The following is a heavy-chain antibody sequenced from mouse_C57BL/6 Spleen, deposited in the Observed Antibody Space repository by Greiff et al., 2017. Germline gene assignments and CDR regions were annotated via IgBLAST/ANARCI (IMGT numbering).Heavy chain of an antibody. J-gene: IGHJ1*03. CDR1: GYAFSSYW. Sequence: QVQLQQSGAELVKPGASVKISCKASGYAFSSYWMNWVKQRPGKGLEWIGQIYPGDGDTNYNGKFKGKATLTADKSSSTAYMQLSSLTSEDSAVYFCARGGDYENYFDYWGTGTTVTVSS. D-gene: IGHD2-4*01. CDR2: IYPGDGDT. V-gene: IGHV1-80*01. CDR3: ARGGDYENYFDY.